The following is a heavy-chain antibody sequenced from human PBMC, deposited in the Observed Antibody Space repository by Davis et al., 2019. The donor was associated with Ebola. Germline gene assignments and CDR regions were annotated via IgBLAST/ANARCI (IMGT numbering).Heavy chain of an antibody. CDR3: AKDHDVVVVAATPIDY. J-gene: IGHJ4*02. CDR2: ISYDGSNK. CDR1: GFTFSSYG. D-gene: IGHD2-15*01. Sequence: GGSLRLSCAASGFTFSSYGVHWVRQAPGKGLEWVAVISYDGSNKYYADSVKGRFTISRDNSKNTLYLQMNSLRAEDTAVYYCAKDHDVVVVAATPIDYWGQGTLVTVSS. V-gene: IGHV3-30*18.